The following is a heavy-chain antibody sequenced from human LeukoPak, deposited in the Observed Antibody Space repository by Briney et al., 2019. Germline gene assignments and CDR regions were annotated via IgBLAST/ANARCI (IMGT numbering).Heavy chain of an antibody. CDR3: ARMESYYDFWSGYSA. V-gene: IGHV1-2*02. Sequence: ASVKVSCNASGYTFTGYYMHWVRQAPGQGLELMGWINPNSGGTNYAQKFRGRVTMTRDTSISTAYMELRRLRSDDTAVYYCARMESYYDFWSGYSAWGQGTLVTVSS. CDR1: GYTFTGYY. CDR2: INPNSGGT. J-gene: IGHJ4*02. D-gene: IGHD3-3*01.